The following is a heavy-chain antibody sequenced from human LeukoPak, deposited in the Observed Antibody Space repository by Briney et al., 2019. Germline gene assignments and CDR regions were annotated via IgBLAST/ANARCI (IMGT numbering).Heavy chain of an antibody. Sequence: GGSLRLSCAASGFTFSSYGMHWVRQAPGKGLEWVAVISYDGSNKYYADSVKGRFTISRDNSKNTLYLQMNSLRAEDTAVYYCAKDFELRFLEWSRAYYYYGMDVWGQGTTVTASS. J-gene: IGHJ6*02. CDR1: GFTFSSYG. D-gene: IGHD3-3*01. CDR3: AKDFELRFLEWSRAYYYYGMDV. CDR2: ISYDGSNK. V-gene: IGHV3-30*18.